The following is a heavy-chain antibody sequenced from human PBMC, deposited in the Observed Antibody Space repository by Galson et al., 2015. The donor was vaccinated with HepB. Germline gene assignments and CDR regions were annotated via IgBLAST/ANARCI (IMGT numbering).Heavy chain of an antibody. CDR2: IFHSGDT. CDR3: ARGELARGFDS. J-gene: IGHJ4*02. V-gene: IGHV4-4*02. CDR1: GGSISNRNW. Sequence: SETLSLTCAVSGGSISNRNWWNWVRQSPGKGLEWIGEIFHSGDTNYSPSLRSRVTMSVDRSKNQFSLNLNSVAAADTALYYCARGELARGFDSLGQGTLVPVSS. D-gene: IGHD1-26*01.